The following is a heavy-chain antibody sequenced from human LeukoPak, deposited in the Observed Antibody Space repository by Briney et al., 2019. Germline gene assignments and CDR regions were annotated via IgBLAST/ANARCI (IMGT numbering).Heavy chain of an antibody. J-gene: IGHJ1*01. CDR2: ISSSGSTI. CDR3: ARDEYSSSSVRYFQH. CDR1: GFTFSDYY. D-gene: IGHD6-13*01. Sequence: GGSLRLSCAASGFTFSDYYMSWIRQAPGKGLEWVSYISSSGSTIYYADSVKGRFTISRDNAKNSLYLQMNSLRAEDTAVYYCARDEYSSSSVRYFQHWGQGTLVTVSS. V-gene: IGHV3-11*01.